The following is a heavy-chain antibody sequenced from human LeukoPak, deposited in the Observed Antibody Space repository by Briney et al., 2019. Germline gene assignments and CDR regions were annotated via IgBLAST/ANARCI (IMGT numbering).Heavy chain of an antibody. J-gene: IGHJ4*02. CDR3: ARMGFTLVRGAKDY. CDR1: GYTFTDHY. D-gene: IGHD3-10*01. V-gene: IGHV1-2*02. Sequence: ASVKVSCKALGYTFTDHYFHWLRQAPGQGLEWMGWIHPGRGDTNYAQKFQGRVAMTTETSTNTAYMELRSLRSDDTAIYYCARMGFTLVRGAKDYWGQGTLVTVSS. CDR2: IHPGRGDT.